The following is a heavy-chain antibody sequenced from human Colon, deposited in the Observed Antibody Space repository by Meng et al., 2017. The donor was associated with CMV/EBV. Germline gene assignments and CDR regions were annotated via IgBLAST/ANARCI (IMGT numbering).Heavy chain of an antibody. CDR3: ASGYSGSSTAYYYYYGMDV. CDR1: GYTFTGYY. J-gene: IGHJ6*02. CDR2: INPNSGGT. D-gene: IGHD1-26*01. V-gene: IGHV1-2*02. Sequence: ASVTVSCKASGYTFTGYYMHWVRQAPGQGLEWMGWINPNSGGTNYAQKFQGRVTMTRDTSISTAYMELSRLRSDDTAVYYCASGYSGSSTAYYYYYGMDVWGQGTTVTVSS.